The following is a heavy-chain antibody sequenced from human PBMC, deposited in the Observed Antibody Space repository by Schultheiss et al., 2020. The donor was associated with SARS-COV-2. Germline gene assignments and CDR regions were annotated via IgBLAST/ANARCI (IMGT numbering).Heavy chain of an antibody. D-gene: IGHD5-24*01. J-gene: IGHJ4*02. CDR2: ISSSSSYI. V-gene: IGHV3-21*01. CDR3: ARDSRSRAGYTEVFDF. CDR1: GFTFSSYS. Sequence: GGSLRLSCAASGFTFSSYSMNWVRQAPGKGLEWVSSISSSSSYINYADSVKGRFTISRDNAKNSLYLQMSSLRADDTAVYYCARDSRSRAGYTEVFDFWGQGTLVTVSS.